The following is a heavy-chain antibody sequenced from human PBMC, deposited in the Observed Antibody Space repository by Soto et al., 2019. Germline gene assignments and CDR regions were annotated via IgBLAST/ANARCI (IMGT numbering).Heavy chain of an antibody. CDR3: ARRSSGTLVTARTPFDW. Sequence: LRLSCAASVFTFSTSSMTWVHQAPGKGLEWVANIKQDGSEKFYVGSVRGRFTISRDNAKNSMFLQMNSLRAEDTAVYYCARRSSGTLVTARTPFDWWGQGTLVTV. CDR2: IKQDGSEK. V-gene: IGHV3-7*03. CDR1: VFTFSTSS. J-gene: IGHJ4*02. D-gene: IGHD6-13*01.